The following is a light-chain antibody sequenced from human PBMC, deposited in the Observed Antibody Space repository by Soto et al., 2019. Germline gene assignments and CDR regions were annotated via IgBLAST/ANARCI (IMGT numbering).Light chain of an antibody. CDR1: QSLLHSNGYNY. CDR2: LGS. V-gene: IGKV2-28*01. J-gene: IGKJ1*01. Sequence: DIVRTQSPLSLPVTPGEPASISCRSIQSLLHSNGYNYLDWYLQKPGQSPQLLIYLGSNRASGVPDRFSGSGSGTDFTLKISRVEAEDVGVYYCMQALQTPWTFGQGTKVDIK. CDR3: MQALQTPWT.